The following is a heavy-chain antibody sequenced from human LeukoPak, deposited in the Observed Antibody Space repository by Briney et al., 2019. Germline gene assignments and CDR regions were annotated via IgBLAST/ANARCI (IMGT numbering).Heavy chain of an antibody. CDR2: INSDATST. J-gene: IGHJ3*02. CDR3: ARDHGMTSMDI. Sequence: PGGSLRLSCGASGFPFSIYWMHWVPQATGKGVVWVSRINSDATSTNYADSVKGRFTISRDNAKNTLYLQMNSLGAEDTAVYYCARDHGMTSMDIWGQGTVVTVSS. V-gene: IGHV3-74*01. CDR1: GFPFSIYW. D-gene: IGHD2-21*02.